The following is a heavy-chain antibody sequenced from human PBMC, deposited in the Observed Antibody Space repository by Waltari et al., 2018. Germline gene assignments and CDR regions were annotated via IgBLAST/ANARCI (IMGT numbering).Heavy chain of an antibody. J-gene: IGHJ4*02. V-gene: IGHV1-69*01. CDR2: LIPILGTA. CDR1: GGTFSSYA. CDR3: ARTAGHFDY. Sequence: QVQLVQSGAEVKKPGSSVKVSCKASGGTFSSYAISWVRQAPGQGLEWRGGGTAPGKGPEGVGGLIPILGTANYAQKFQGRVTITADESTSTAYMELSSLRSEDTAVYYCARTAGHFDYWGQGTLVTVSS.